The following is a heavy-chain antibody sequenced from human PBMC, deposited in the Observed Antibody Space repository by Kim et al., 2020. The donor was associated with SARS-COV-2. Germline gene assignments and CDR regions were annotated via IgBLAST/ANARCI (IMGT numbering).Heavy chain of an antibody. CDR2: IWYDGSNI. CDR3: AREAISSGWSNSYFDY. Sequence: GGSLRLSCAASGFTFSSYGMHWVRQAPGKGLEWVAVIWYDGSNIYYADSVKGRFTISRDNAKNTLYLQMNSLRAEDTAVYYCAREAISSGWSNSYFDYWGQGTRVSVSA. D-gene: IGHD6-19*01. V-gene: IGHV3-33*01. J-gene: IGHJ4*02. CDR1: GFTFSSYG.